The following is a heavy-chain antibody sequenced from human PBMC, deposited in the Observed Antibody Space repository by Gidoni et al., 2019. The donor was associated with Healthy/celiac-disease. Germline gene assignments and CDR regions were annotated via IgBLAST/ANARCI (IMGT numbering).Heavy chain of an antibody. CDR3: ANGDIVVEEYFQH. V-gene: IGHV3-30*02. Sequence: QVQLVESGGGVVQPGGSLSLSCAASGFTFSSYGMHWVRQAPGKGLEWVAFIRYDGSNKYYADSVKGRFTISRDNSKNTLYLQMNSLRAEDTAVYYCANGDIVVEEYFQHWGQGTLVTVSS. D-gene: IGHD2-2*01. CDR1: GFTFSSYG. CDR2: IRYDGSNK. J-gene: IGHJ1*01.